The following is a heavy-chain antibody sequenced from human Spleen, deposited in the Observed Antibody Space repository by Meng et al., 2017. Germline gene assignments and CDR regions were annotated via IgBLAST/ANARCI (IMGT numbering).Heavy chain of an antibody. D-gene: IGHD6-19*01. Sequence: QVHLVQSGAEVKKPGASVKVSCKAFGYTFTSSAIHWVRQAPGQSLEWMGWITPGSGNTKYSQKFQGRVTITRDTSASTAYMELSTLRSEDTAVYYCARDFTSGSSGDPWGQGTLVTVSS. CDR1: GYTFTSSA. V-gene: IGHV1-3*01. CDR3: ARDFTSGSSGDP. CDR2: ITPGSGNT. J-gene: IGHJ5*02.